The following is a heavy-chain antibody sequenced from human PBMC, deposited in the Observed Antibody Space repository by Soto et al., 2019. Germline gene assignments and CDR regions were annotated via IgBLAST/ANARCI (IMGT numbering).Heavy chain of an antibody. CDR1: GYTFTSYA. D-gene: IGHD3-10*01. J-gene: IGHJ5*02. Sequence: QVQLVQSGAEVKKPGASVKVSCKASGYTFTSYAMHWVRQAPGQRLEWMGWINAGNGNTKYSQKFQGRVTITRDTSASTAYMELSSLRSEDTAVYYCARVSMVRGVIINWFDPWGQGTLVTVSS. CDR2: INAGNGNT. V-gene: IGHV1-3*01. CDR3: ARVSMVRGVIINWFDP.